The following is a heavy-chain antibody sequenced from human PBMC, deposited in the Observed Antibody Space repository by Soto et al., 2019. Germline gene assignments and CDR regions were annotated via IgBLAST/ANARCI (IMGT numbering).Heavy chain of an antibody. CDR2: IYYSGST. CDR3: ARVRDYYDSSVPGAFDI. D-gene: IGHD3-22*01. J-gene: IGHJ3*02. V-gene: IGHV4-59*01. CDR1: GGSISSYY. Sequence: SETLSLTCTVSGGSISSYYWSLIRQPPGKGLEWIGYIYYSGSTNYNPSLKSRVTISVDTSKNQFSLKLSSVTAADTAVYYCARVRDYYDSSVPGAFDIWGQGTMVTVSS.